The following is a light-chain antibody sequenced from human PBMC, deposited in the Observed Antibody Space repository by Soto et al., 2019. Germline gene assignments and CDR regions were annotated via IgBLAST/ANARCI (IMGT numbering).Light chain of an antibody. CDR3: QQLNSYPLT. J-gene: IGKJ4*01. CDR2: GAS. Sequence: DIQLTQSPSFLSASVGDRVTITCRASQGIGSDLVWYQQKPVKAPKLLIYGASTLQGGVSSRFSGSGSGTEFTLTISSLQPEDFATYYCQQLNSYPLTVGGGTKVEIK. CDR1: QGIGSD. V-gene: IGKV1-9*01.